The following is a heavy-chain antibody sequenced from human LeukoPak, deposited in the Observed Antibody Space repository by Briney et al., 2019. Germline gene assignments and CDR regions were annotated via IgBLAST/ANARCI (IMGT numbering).Heavy chain of an antibody. Sequence: ASVKVSCKASGYTFINYGISWVRQAPGQGLEWMGWISAYNGNTNYAQKLQGRVTMTTDTSTSTAYMELRSLRSDDTAVYYCARVGYYDSSGTDSSPPNFDYWGQGTLVTVSS. CDR1: GYTFINYG. CDR2: ISAYNGNT. J-gene: IGHJ4*02. CDR3: ARVGYYDSSGTDSSPPNFDY. V-gene: IGHV1-18*01. D-gene: IGHD3-22*01.